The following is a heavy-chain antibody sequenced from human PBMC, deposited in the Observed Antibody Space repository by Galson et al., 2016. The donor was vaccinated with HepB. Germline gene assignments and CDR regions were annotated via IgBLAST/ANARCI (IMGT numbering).Heavy chain of an antibody. CDR1: GLTFSKCD. CDR3: AGGKFYCSGGTGRYYGLDV. Sequence: SLRLSCAASGLTFSKCDMHWVRQPTGKGLEWVSAIGTAGDTYYQGSVRGRFTNSRDKAKNSLFLQMNSLTAGDTAVYYCAGGKFYCSGGTGRYYGLDVWGKGTAVTVSS. CDR2: IGTAGDT. J-gene: IGHJ6*04. D-gene: IGHD2-15*01. V-gene: IGHV3-13*01.